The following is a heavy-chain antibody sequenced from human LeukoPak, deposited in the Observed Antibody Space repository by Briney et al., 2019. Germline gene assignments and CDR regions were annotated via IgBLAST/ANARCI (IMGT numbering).Heavy chain of an antibody. Sequence: GASLRLSCAASGFTFSSYAMSWVRQAPGKGLEWVSAISGSGGSTYYADSVKGRFTISRDNSKKTLYLQMNSLRAEDTAVYYCAKADYYGSSGMADYWGQGTLVTVSS. V-gene: IGHV3-23*01. CDR2: ISGSGGST. CDR3: AKADYYGSSGMADY. CDR1: GFTFSSYA. J-gene: IGHJ4*02. D-gene: IGHD3-22*01.